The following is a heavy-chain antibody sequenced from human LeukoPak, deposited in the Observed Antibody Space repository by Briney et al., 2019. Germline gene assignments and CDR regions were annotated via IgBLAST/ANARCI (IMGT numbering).Heavy chain of an antibody. CDR3: ATPYPREYCSSTTCYFNY. Sequence: GESLKISCKGSGYSFTSYWIGWVRQMPGKGLEWMWIIYPSDSDTRDSPSFQGQVTISADKSISTAYMQWRSLKASDTAIYYCATPYPREYCSSTTCYFNYWGQGTLVTVSS. V-gene: IGHV5-51*01. D-gene: IGHD2-2*01. CDR2: IYPSDSDT. J-gene: IGHJ4*02. CDR1: GYSFTSYW.